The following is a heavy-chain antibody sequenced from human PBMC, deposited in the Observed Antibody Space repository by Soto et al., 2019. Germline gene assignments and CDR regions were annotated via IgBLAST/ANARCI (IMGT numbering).Heavy chain of an antibody. CDR1: GFSISSGHY. CDR2: THYSGRT. J-gene: IGHJ4*02. V-gene: IGHV4-38-2*01. D-gene: IGHD4-17*01. CDR3: ATHFYGAYVVDS. Sequence: PSETLSLTCAVSGFSISSGHYWGWMRQTPGKGLEWIGSTHYSGRTYYSTSLKSRVTISVDTSKNQVSLRLRSVTAADTALYYCATHFYGAYVVDSWGQGTLVTV.